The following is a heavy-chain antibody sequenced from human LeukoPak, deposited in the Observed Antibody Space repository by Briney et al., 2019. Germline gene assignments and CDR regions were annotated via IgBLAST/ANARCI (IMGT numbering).Heavy chain of an antibody. J-gene: IGHJ4*02. D-gene: IGHD3-10*01. CDR3: ARAYYGSGTYYNFDY. CDR1: GGSISSSNYY. V-gene: IGHV4-39*07. CDR2: MYYSGTT. Sequence: KSSETLSLTCTVSGGSISSSNYYWGWIRQPPGKGLEWIGSMYYSGTTLYNPSLKSRVTISVDTSKNQFSLKLSSVTAADTAVYSCARAYYGSGTYYNFDYWGQGTLVTVSS.